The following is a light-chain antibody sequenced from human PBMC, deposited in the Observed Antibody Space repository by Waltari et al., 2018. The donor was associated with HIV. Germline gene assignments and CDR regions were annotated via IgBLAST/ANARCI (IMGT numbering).Light chain of an antibody. CDR1: DPYFSLYNV. J-gene: IGLJ3*02. Sequence: SAVTQPASVSGLPEQSLTISCTGDDPYFSLYNVVAWFQQHPGILPSLILYDGDSRASGISARFSGSKSGHTASLHISGLRAEDEADYYCASFTGDSTLLFGEGTKVTVL. CDR3: ASFTGDSTLL. V-gene: IGLV2-14*03. CDR2: DGD.